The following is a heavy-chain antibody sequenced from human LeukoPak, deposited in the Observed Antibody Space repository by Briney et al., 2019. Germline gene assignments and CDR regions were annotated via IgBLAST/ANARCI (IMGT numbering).Heavy chain of an antibody. CDR2: INHSGST. J-gene: IGHJ4*02. CDR1: GGSFSGYY. D-gene: IGHD1-26*01. CDR3: ARGWGGSPGPYYFDY. V-gene: IGHV4-34*01. Sequence: SETLSLTCAVYGGSFSGYYWSWIRQPPGKGLDWIGEINHSGSTNYNPSLKSRVTISVDTSKNQFSLKLSSVTAADTAVYYCARGWGGSPGPYYFDYWGQGTLVTVSS.